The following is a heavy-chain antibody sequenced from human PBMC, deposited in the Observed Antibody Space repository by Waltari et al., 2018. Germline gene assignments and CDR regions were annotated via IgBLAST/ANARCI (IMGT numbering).Heavy chain of an antibody. Sequence: EVQLLESGGGLVQPGGCLRLSCAASGFTCSSYAMSWVRQAPGKGLVWVSAISGSGGSTYYADSVKGRFTISRDNSKNTLYLQMNSLRAEDTAVYYCAIMAVYAIRLPFDYWGQGTLVTVSS. CDR2: ISGSGGST. V-gene: IGHV3-23*01. D-gene: IGHD2-8*02. J-gene: IGHJ4*02. CDR3: AIMAVYAIRLPFDY. CDR1: GFTCSSYA.